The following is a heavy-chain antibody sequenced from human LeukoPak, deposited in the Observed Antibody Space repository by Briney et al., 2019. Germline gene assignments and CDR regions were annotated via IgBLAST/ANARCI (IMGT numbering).Heavy chain of an antibody. Sequence: GASVKVSCKASGYTFIGYFMHWVRQAPGQGLEWMGWINPKSGGTNYAQKFQGRVTMTRDTSITTVYMELGGLTSDDTAVYYCAKVMGSGQWLVEREDFDIWGQGTMVTVSS. CDR2: INPKSGGT. D-gene: IGHD6-19*01. V-gene: IGHV1-2*02. CDR1: GYTFIGYF. J-gene: IGHJ3*02. CDR3: AKVMGSGQWLVEREDFDI.